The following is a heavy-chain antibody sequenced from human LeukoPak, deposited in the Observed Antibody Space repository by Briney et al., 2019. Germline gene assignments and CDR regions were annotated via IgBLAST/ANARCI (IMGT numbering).Heavy chain of an antibody. CDR1: GFTFDDYA. CDR2: ISWNSGSI. Sequence: GGSLRLSSAASGFTFDDYAMHWVRQAPGKGLEWVSGISWNSGSIGYADSVKGRFTISRDNAKNSLYLQMNSLRAEDMALYYCAKSPGVNSAPSDPWGQGTLVTVSS. CDR3: AKSPGVNSAPSDP. J-gene: IGHJ5*02. D-gene: IGHD3-10*01. V-gene: IGHV3-9*03.